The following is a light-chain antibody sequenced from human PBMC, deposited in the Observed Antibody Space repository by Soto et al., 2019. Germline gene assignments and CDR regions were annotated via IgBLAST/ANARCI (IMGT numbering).Light chain of an antibody. CDR2: RNN. J-gene: IGLJ2*01. V-gene: IGLV1-47*01. CDR3: AAWDDSLSGHVV. CDR1: TPNIGSNY. Sequence: QSVLTQPPSASGTPGKGAPSLVSGATPNIGSNYVYWYQQLPGTAPKLLIYRNNQRPSGVPDRFSGSKSGTSASLAISGLRSEDEADYYCAAWDDSLSGHVVFGGGTKLTVL.